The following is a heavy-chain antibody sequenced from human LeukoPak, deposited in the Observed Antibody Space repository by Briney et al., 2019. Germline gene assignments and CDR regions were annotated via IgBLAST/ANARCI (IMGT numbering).Heavy chain of an antibody. Sequence: PGGSLRLSCAASGFTFSSYAMSWVRQAPGKGLEWVSAISGSGGSTYYADSVKGRFTISRDNSKNTLYLQMNSLRAEDTAVYYCAKVGGSGYPYYYYYMDVWGKGTTVTVSS. D-gene: IGHD3-22*01. J-gene: IGHJ6*03. CDR3: AKVGGSGYPYYYYYMDV. CDR1: GFTFSSYA. V-gene: IGHV3-23*01. CDR2: ISGSGGST.